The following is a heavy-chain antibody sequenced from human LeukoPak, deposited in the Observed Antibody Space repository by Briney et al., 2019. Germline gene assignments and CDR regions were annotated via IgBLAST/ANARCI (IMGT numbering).Heavy chain of an antibody. D-gene: IGHD6-13*01. CDR3: AREVLAAAGLDYFDY. Sequence: VASVKVSCKASGYTFTGYYMHWVRQAPEQGLEWMGWINPNSGGTNYAQKFQGRVTMTRDTSISTAYMELSRLRSDDTAVYYCAREVLAAAGLDYFDYWGQGTLVTVSS. CDR2: INPNSGGT. CDR1: GYTFTGYY. J-gene: IGHJ4*02. V-gene: IGHV1-2*02.